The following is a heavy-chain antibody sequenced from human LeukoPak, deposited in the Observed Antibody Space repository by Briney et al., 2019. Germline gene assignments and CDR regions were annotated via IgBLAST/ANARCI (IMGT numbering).Heavy chain of an antibody. CDR3: PKTEREGTGWYGKNDY. CDR1: GFTFSSHA. V-gene: IGHV3-23*01. D-gene: IGHD6-19*01. Sequence: GGSLRLSCAASGFTFSSHAMSWVRQAPGKGLEWVSAISDNGAGSYYADAVKGRFTISRDNSKNTLNLQLNSLRAEDTALYYCPKTEREGTGWYGKNDYWGQGTLVTVSS. CDR2: ISDNGAGS. J-gene: IGHJ4*02.